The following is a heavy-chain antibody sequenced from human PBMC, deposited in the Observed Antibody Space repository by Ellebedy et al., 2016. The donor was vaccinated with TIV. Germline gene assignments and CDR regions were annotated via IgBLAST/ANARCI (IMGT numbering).Heavy chain of an antibody. CDR3: ARTLGSGSCY. J-gene: IGHJ4*02. CDR2: IKQDGGEK. D-gene: IGHD6-19*01. Sequence: GESLKISXAASGFTFSNHWMHWVRQAPGKGLEWVANIKQDGGEKYYVDSVKGRFTISRDNAKNSLYLQMNSLRAEDTAVYYCARTLGSGSCYWGQGTLVTVSS. CDR1: GFTFSNHW. V-gene: IGHV3-7*01.